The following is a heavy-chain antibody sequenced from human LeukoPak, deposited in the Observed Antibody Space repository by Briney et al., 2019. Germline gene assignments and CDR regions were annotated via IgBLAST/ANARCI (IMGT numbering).Heavy chain of an antibody. D-gene: IGHD3-22*01. CDR2: INPNSGGT. CDR3: ARDRDYYDRSGYYYPRYYYMDV. V-gene: IGHV1-2*02. CDR1: GYTFTGYY. J-gene: IGHJ6*03. Sequence: ASVKVSCKASGYTFTGYYMHWVRQAPGQGLEWMGWINPNSGGTNYAQKFQGRVTMTRDTSISTAYMELSRLRSDDTAVYYCARDRDYYDRSGYYYPRYYYMDVWGEGTTVTISS.